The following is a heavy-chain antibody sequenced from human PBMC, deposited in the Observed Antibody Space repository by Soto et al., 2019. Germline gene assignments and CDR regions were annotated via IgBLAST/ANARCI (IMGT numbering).Heavy chain of an antibody. CDR2: INPISGGA. CDR3: ARSRGYYGSGSYFWFDY. D-gene: IGHD3-10*01. J-gene: IGHJ4*02. Sequence: ASVKVSCKASGGTFSSYAISWVRQAPGQGLQWMGIINPISGGATHAQKFQGRVTITRDTSASTAYMELSSLRSEDTAVYYCARSRGYYGSGSYFWFDYWGQGTLVTVSS. V-gene: IGHV1-69*04. CDR1: GGTFSSYA.